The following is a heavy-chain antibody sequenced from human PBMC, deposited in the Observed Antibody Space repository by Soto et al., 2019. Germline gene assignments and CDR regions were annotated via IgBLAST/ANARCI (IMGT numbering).Heavy chain of an antibody. CDR3: GRGRSGQIVVFY. CDR2: IGPESGAT. V-gene: IGHV1-2*02. CDR1: GYTFTGHY. Sequence: QVQLVQSGAEVKKPGASVKVSCKASGYTFTGHYIHWVRQAPEQGPEWMGEIGPESGATRYAQKFQGRVTMTRDMSITTVYMDLNNQSPDDTAVYYCGRGRSGQIVVFYWGQGTPVTVSS. J-gene: IGHJ4*02. D-gene: IGHD5-12*01.